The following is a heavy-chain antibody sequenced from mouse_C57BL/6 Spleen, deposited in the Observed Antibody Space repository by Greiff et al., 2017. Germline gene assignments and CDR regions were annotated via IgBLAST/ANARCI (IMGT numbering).Heavy chain of an antibody. D-gene: IGHD1-1*01. CDR1: GYTFTDYN. Sequence: VQLQQSGPELVKPGASVKIPCKASGYTFTDYNMDWVKQSHGKSLEWIGDINPNNGGTIYNQKFKGKATLTVDKSSSTAYMELRSLTSEDTAVYYCARAPGYGSSYGYFDVWGTGTTVTVSS. V-gene: IGHV1-18*01. J-gene: IGHJ1*03. CDR2: INPNNGGT. CDR3: ARAPGYGSSYGYFDV.